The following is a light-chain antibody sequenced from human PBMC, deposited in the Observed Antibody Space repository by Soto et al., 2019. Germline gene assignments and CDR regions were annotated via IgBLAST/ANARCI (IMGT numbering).Light chain of an antibody. CDR2: GAS. CDR1: QSVSNN. V-gene: IGKV3-15*01. CDR3: QQYNNWPPYT. J-gene: IGKJ2*01. Sequence: EVVLTQSPATLSVSPGDRATLSSRASQSVSNNLAWYQQKPGQAPRLLIYGASTGATGLPARFSASGSGTEFTLTISSLQSEDFAVYYCQQYNNWPPYTFGHGTRLEIK.